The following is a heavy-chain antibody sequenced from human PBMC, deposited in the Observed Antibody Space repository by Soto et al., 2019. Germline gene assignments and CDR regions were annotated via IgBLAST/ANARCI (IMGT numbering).Heavy chain of an antibody. CDR3: ARMGSGGSCYSDY. D-gene: IGHD2-15*01. CDR1: GGSFSGYY. J-gene: IGHJ4*02. V-gene: IGHV4-34*01. Sequence: VQLRQWGAGLLKPSETLSLTCAVYGGSFSGYYWSWIRQPPGKGLEWIGEINHSGSTNYNPSLKSRVTISVDTSKNQFSLKLSSVTAADTAVCYCARMGSGGSCYSDYWGQGTLVTVSS. CDR2: INHSGST.